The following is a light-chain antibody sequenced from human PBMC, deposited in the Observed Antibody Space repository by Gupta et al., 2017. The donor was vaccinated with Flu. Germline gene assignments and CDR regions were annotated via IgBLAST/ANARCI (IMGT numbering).Light chain of an antibody. CDR2: NDN. Sequence: RFTISCTGSSSNNGSNTVNCYQQFPGTAPKLLIYNDNERPSGVPDRLSASKSGTSASLAISGLQSEDEADYYCAAWDDSLKGGVFGGGTKLTVL. CDR3: AAWDDSLKGGV. V-gene: IGLV1-44*01. CDR1: SSNNGSNT. J-gene: IGLJ2*01.